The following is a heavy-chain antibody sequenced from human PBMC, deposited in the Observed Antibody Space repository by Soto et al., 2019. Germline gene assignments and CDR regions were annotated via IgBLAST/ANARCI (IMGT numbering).Heavy chain of an antibody. CDR2: IWYDGSNK. J-gene: IGHJ4*02. V-gene: IGHV3-33*01. CDR3: ARDDSGSGSAFDY. Sequence: GGSLRLSCAASGFTFSSYGMHWVRQAPGKGLEWVAVIWYDGSNKYYADSVKGRFTISRDNSKNTLYLQMNSLRAEDTAVYYCARDDSGSGSAFDYWGQGTLVTVSS. D-gene: IGHD3-10*01. CDR1: GFTFSSYG.